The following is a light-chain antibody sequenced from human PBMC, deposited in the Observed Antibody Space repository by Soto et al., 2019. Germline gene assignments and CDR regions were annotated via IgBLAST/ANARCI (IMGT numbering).Light chain of an antibody. CDR1: SGHSNYA. Sequence: QLVLTQSPSASASLGASVKLTCTLSSGHSNYAIAWHQQQSEKGPRYLMKLNSDGSHSKGDGIPDRFSGSSSGAERYLTISSLPSADAADYYCQTWGSGIVVFGGGTKLTVL. CDR3: QTWGSGIVV. CDR2: LNSDGSH. V-gene: IGLV4-69*01. J-gene: IGLJ2*01.